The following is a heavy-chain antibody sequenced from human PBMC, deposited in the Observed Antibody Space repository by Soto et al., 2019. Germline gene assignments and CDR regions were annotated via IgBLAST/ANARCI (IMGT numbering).Heavy chain of an antibody. CDR2: IYPGGVNI. Sequence: VASVKVSCKAIGYSFTSHYMHWVRQAPGQGLEWMGTIYPGGVNIGYAQKFKGRVTMTKDTSTSTVYMELNSLTSEDTAVYYCARFSSWHELVWWFDPCGQGYLVTVSS. CDR3: ARFSSWHELVWWFDP. CDR1: GYSFTSHY. V-gene: IGHV1-46*03. J-gene: IGHJ5*02. D-gene: IGHD3-9*01.